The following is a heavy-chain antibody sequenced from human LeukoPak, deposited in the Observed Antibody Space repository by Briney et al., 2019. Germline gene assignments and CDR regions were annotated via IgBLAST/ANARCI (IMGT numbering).Heavy chain of an antibody. CDR1: GFTFSDYY. CDR3: ARTPVSDYYYYGMDV. Sequence: GGSLRLSCAASGFTFSDYYMSWIRQAPGKGLEWVSCISSSGSTIYYADSVKGRFTISRDNAKNSLYLQMNSLRAEDTAVYYCARTPVSDYYYYGMDVWGQGTTVTVSS. D-gene: IGHD2-8*01. CDR2: ISSSGSTI. J-gene: IGHJ6*02. V-gene: IGHV3-11*01.